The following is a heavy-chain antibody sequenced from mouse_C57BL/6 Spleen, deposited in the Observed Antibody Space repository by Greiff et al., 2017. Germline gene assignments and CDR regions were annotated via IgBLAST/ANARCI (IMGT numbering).Heavy chain of an antibody. CDR1: GYTFTSYW. V-gene: IGHV1-69*01. J-gene: IGHJ2*01. Sequence: QVQLQQPGAELVMPGASVKLSCKASGYTFTSYWMHWVKQRPGQGLEWIGEIDPSDSYTNYNQKFKGKSTLTVDKSSSTAYMQLSSLTSEDSAVYYCARRYGGDYVDYWGQGTTLTVSS. D-gene: IGHD1-1*01. CDR2: IDPSDSYT. CDR3: ARRYGGDYVDY.